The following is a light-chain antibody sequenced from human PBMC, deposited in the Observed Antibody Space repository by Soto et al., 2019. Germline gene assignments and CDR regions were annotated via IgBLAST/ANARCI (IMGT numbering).Light chain of an antibody. Sequence: DIQMTQSPSSLSASVGDRVTITCRASQGISNYLAWYQQKPGKVPKLLIYAASTMKAGLPTRFSGSGSGTDFTLTISSLQPEDVATYYCQEYNSAPHTFGQGTKLEIK. CDR1: QGISNY. J-gene: IGKJ2*01. V-gene: IGKV1-27*01. CDR3: QEYNSAPHT. CDR2: AAS.